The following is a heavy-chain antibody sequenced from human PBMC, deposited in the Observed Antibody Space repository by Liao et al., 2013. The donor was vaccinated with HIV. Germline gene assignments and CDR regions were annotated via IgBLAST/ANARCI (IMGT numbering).Heavy chain of an antibody. J-gene: IGHJ4*02. D-gene: IGHD5-18*01. CDR2: VYSSGST. V-gene: IGHV4-4*07. CDR3: ARGGYRFDY. CDR1: GDSISGNY. Sequence: QVQLQESGPGLVKPSETLSLTCTVSGDSISGNYWNWIRQPAGKGLEWIGRVYSSGSTNYSPSLKSRVTISVDTSKNHFSLNLTSVTAADTAMYYCARGGYRFDYWGQGTLVTVSS.